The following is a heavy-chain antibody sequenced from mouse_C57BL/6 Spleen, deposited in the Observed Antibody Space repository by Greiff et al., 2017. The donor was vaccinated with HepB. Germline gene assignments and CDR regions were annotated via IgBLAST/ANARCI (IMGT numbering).Heavy chain of an antibody. CDR1: GYTFTSYW. V-gene: IGHV1-69*01. D-gene: IGHD1-1*01. Sequence: QVQLQQPGAELVMPGASVKLSCKASGYTFTSYWMHWVKQRPGQGLEWIGEIDPSDSYTNYNQKFKGKSTLTVDKSSSTAYMQLSSLTSEDSAVYYCARYTTVVATSGGYFDVWGTGTTVTVSS. CDR2: IDPSDSYT. CDR3: ARYTTVVATSGGYFDV. J-gene: IGHJ1*03.